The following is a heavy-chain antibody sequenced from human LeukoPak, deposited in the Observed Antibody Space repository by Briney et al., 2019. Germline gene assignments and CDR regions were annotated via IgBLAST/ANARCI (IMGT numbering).Heavy chain of an antibody. CDR2: INPSGGST. J-gene: IGHJ4*02. Sequence: ASVTVPCKASGYTFSSYYMHWVRQAPGQGLEWMGIINPSGGSTTYAQKFQGRVTMTRDTSTSTVYMELSSLRSEDTAVYYCARSDVTAIHRGRIDYWGQGTLVTVSS. D-gene: IGHD2-21*02. CDR3: ARSDVTAIHRGRIDY. CDR1: GYTFSSYY. V-gene: IGHV1-46*01.